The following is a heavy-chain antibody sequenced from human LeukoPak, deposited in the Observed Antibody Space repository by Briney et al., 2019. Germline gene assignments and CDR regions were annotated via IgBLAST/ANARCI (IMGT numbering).Heavy chain of an antibody. CDR3: ATRAGYYDSSGLFDY. Sequence: GGSLMLSCAAHVLPVSCEYMSSVRQAPGKVLEWVSVIYSGGSTYYADSVKGRFTIARDNSKNTLYLQMNSLRAEDTAVYYCATRAGYYDSSGLFDYWGQGTLVTVSS. D-gene: IGHD3-22*01. CDR1: VLPVSCEY. CDR2: IYSGGST. V-gene: IGHV3-53*01. J-gene: IGHJ4*02.